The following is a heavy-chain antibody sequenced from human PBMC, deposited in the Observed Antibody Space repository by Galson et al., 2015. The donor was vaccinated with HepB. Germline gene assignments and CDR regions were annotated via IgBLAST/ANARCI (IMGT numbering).Heavy chain of an antibody. J-gene: IGHJ6*02. Sequence: QSGAEVKKPGESLRISCKGSGYSFTSYWISWVRQMPGKGLEWMGRIDPSDSYTNYSPSFQGHVTISADKSISTAYLQWSSLKASDTAMYYCASVVSSSSINYYYYGMDVWGQGTTVTVSS. CDR1: GYSFTSYW. V-gene: IGHV5-10-1*01. CDR3: ASVVSSSSINYYYYGMDV. D-gene: IGHD6-6*01. CDR2: IDPSDSYT.